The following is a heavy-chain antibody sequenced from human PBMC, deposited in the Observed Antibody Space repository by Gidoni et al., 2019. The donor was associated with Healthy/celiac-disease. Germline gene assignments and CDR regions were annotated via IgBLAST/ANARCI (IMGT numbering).Heavy chain of an antibody. V-gene: IGHV3-73*01. J-gene: IGHJ4*02. CDR3: TRQGYYESSGYYADDY. CDR2: IRSKANSYAT. Sequence: EVQLLESGGGVTQPGGSRKIFGAAYGLHFGGSAMPWVRQASGNGLEWVGRIRSKANSYATAYAASVKGRFTISRDDSKNTAYLQMNSLKTEDTAVYYCTRQGYYESSGYYADDYWGQGTLVTVSS. D-gene: IGHD3-22*01. CDR1: GLHFGGSA.